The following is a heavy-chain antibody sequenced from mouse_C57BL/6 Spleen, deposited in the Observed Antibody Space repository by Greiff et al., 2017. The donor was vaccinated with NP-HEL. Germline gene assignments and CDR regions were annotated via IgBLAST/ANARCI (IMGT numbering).Heavy chain of an antibody. D-gene: IGHD1-1*01. J-gene: IGHJ4*01. CDR2: ISSGSSTI. V-gene: IGHV5-17*01. CDR1: GFTFSDYG. Sequence: EVKVVESGGGLVKPGGSLKLSCAASGFTFSDYGMHWVRQAPEKGLEWVAYISSGSSTIYYADTVKGRFTISRDNAKNTLFLQMTSLRSEDTAMYYCAREGLLRSYYYAMDYWGQGTSVTVSS. CDR3: AREGLLRSYYYAMDY.